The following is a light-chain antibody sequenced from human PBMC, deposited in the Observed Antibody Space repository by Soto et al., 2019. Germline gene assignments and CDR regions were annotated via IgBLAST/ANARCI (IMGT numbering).Light chain of an antibody. CDR3: QSHDSSLNSWV. CDR2: GNT. V-gene: IGLV1-40*01. J-gene: IGLJ3*02. Sequence: QSVLTQPPSMSGAPGQRVTISCTGSSSNIGAGYDVHWYQLLPGTAPKLLIYGNTNRPSGVPDRFSGSKSGTSASLAITGLRAEDVAVYYCQSHDSSLNSWVFGGGTKVTVL. CDR1: SSNIGAGYD.